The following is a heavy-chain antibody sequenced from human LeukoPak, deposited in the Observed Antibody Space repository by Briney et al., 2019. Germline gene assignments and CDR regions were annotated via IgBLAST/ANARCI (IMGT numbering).Heavy chain of an antibody. J-gene: IGHJ6*03. V-gene: IGHV3-48*01. Sequence: GGSLRLSCAASGFTFSSYEMIWVRQAPGKGLEWVSYISSSSSTIYYADSVKGRFTISRDNAKNSLYLQMNGLRAEDTAVYYCARDYGDPNYYYYYMDVWGKGTTVTVSS. CDR2: ISSSSSTI. D-gene: IGHD4-17*01. CDR1: GFTFSSYE. CDR3: ARDYGDPNYYYYYMDV.